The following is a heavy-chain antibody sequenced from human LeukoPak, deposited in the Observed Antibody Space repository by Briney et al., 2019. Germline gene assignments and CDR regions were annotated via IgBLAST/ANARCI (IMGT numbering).Heavy chain of an antibody. V-gene: IGHV4-59*01. D-gene: IGHD3-22*01. CDR3: ARVTGYMIEDYFDY. CDR1: GVSISSYY. J-gene: IGHJ4*02. Sequence: SETLSLTCTVSGVSISSYYWSWIRQPPGKGLEWIGYIHNSGITNYNPSLKSRVTISVDTSKNQFSLRLRSVTAADTAVYYCARVTGYMIEDYFDYWGQGTLVTVSS. CDR2: IHNSGIT.